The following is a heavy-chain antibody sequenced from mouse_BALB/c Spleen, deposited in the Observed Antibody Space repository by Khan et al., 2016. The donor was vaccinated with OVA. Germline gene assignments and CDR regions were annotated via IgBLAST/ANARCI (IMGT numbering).Heavy chain of an antibody. CDR2: ISYSGYT. CDR1: GYSITSNYA. CDR3: ARQNYYGYALDY. V-gene: IGHV3-2*02. D-gene: IGHD1-1*01. Sequence: EVQLQESGPGLVKPSQSLSLTCTVTGYSITSNYAWSWIRQFPGNKLEWMGYISYSGYTNYNPSLKSRISVTRDTSENPFFLQLNSVTTEDTATYYCARQNYYGYALDYWGQGTSVTVSS. J-gene: IGHJ4*01.